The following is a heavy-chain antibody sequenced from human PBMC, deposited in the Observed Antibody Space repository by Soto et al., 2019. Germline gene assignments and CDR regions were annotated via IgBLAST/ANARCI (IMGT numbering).Heavy chain of an antibody. V-gene: IGHV3-53*01. D-gene: IGHD6-13*01. CDR3: AGGEYSSSCYDY. Sequence: GGSLRLSCAASGFTVSHKFMSWVRQAPGKGLQWISLINSGGTTYYADSVKGRFTISRDNSENTLYLHMNNLRAEDTAVYYCAGGEYSSSCYDYWGQGTLVTVSS. CDR1: GFTVSHKF. CDR2: INSGGTT. J-gene: IGHJ4*02.